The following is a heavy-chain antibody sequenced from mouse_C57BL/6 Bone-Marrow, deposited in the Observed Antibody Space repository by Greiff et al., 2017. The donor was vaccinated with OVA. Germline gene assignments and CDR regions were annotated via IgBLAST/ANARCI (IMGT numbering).Heavy chain of an antibody. Sequence: QVQLKQSGPELVKPGASVKISCKASGYAFSSSWMNWVKQRPGKGLEWIGRIYPGDGDTNYNGKFKGKATLTADKSSSTAYMQLSSLTSEDSAVYFCASMVTTGSDYWGQGTTLTVSS. J-gene: IGHJ2*01. CDR2: IYPGDGDT. CDR3: ASMVTTGSDY. D-gene: IGHD2-2*01. V-gene: IGHV1-82*01. CDR1: GYAFSSSW.